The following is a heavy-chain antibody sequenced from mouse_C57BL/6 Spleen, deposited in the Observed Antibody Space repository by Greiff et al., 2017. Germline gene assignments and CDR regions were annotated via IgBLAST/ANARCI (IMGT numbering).Heavy chain of an antibody. CDR1: GYTFTSYW. Sequence: VQLQQSGTELVKPGASVKLSCKASGYTFTSYWMHWVKQRPGQGLEWIGNINPSNGGTNYNEKFKSKATLTVDKSSSTAYMQLSSLTSEDSAVYYCARGTEIYDGYSWCAYWGQGTLVTVSA. J-gene: IGHJ3*01. CDR2: INPSNGGT. V-gene: IGHV1-53*01. D-gene: IGHD2-3*01. CDR3: ARGTEIYDGYSWCAY.